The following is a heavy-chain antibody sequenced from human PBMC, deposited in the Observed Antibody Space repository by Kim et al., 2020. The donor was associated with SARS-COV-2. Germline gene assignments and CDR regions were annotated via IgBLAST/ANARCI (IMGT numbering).Heavy chain of an antibody. CDR2: IYSGDSA. V-gene: IGHV3-66*01. D-gene: IGHD6-6*01. Sequence: GGSLRLSCAASGFTVSSNFMSWVRQAPGKGLEWVSIIYSGDSASYADSVKGRFTISRDNSKNTLYLQMNSLRAEDTAVYYCARDARPKFYYYGMDVWGQG. CDR1: GFTVSSNF. CDR3: ARDARPKFYYYGMDV. J-gene: IGHJ6*02.